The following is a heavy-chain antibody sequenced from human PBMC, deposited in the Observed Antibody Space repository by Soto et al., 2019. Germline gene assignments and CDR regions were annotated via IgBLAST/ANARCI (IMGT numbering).Heavy chain of an antibody. J-gene: IGHJ4*02. V-gene: IGHV4-59*08. CDR3: AKYSSSWGPYYFDY. Sequence: SETPSLPWTVSGGPMKRYFLGWTRQPPGKGLEWIGYIYYSGSTNYNPSLKSRVTISVDTSKNQFSLKLSSVTAADTAVYYCAKYSSSWGPYYFDYWGQGTLVTVSS. CDR1: GGPMKRYF. D-gene: IGHD6-13*01. CDR2: IYYSGST.